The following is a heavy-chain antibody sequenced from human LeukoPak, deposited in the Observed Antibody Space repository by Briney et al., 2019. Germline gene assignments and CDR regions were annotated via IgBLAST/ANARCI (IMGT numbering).Heavy chain of an antibody. D-gene: IGHD1-26*01. V-gene: IGHV3-23*01. Sequence: GGSLRLSCAASGFTFSTYVMNWIRQTPGRGLEWVSTITGGGASTSYADSVEGRFTVSRDNSRSTLYLQMDTLVTGDTAIYYCARRGNYCFDYWGQGTLVTVSS. CDR3: ARRGNYCFDY. CDR1: GFTFSTYV. J-gene: IGHJ4*02. CDR2: ITGGGAST.